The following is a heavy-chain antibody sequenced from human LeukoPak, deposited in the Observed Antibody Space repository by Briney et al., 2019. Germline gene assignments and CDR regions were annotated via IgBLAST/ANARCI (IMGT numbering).Heavy chain of an antibody. Sequence: HSGGSLRLSCAASGFTFSSYAMHWVRQAPGKGLEWVAVISYDGSNKYYADSVKGRFTISRDNSKNTLYLQMSSLRAEDTAVYYCARVGGNTGELPLLDAFDIWGQGTMVTVSS. J-gene: IGHJ3*02. V-gene: IGHV3-30-3*01. CDR3: ARVGGNTGELPLLDAFDI. CDR2: ISYDGSNK. D-gene: IGHD1-26*01. CDR1: GFTFSSYA.